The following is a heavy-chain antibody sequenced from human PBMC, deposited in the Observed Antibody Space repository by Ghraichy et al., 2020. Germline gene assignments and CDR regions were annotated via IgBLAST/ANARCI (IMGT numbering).Heavy chain of an antibody. J-gene: IGHJ4*02. D-gene: IGHD3-16*01. CDR2: VYWDGDK. V-gene: IGHV2-5*02. Sequence: SGPTLVKPTQTLTLTCTFSGFSLSSNGMGVAWIRQSPGKALEWLAVVYWDGDKRYRTSLKSRLTITKDTSRNLVFLTMTNMDPVDTATNFCAHRPQGGGYVDYWGQGILVTVSA. CDR1: GFSLSSNGMG. CDR3: AHRPQGGGYVDY.